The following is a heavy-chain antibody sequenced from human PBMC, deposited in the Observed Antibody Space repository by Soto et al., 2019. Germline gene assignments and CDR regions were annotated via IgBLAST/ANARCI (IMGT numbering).Heavy chain of an antibody. V-gene: IGHV3-23*01. D-gene: IGHD6-13*01. CDR1: GFTFSIYA. CDR3: AGSSDRSRPLTDYYGMDV. J-gene: IGHJ6*02. Sequence: EVQLLESGGGLVQPGGPLRLSCAAAGFTFSIYAMSWVRQAPGKGLEWVSAISGSGGSTYYADSVKGRFTISRDNSKNTLYLQMNRLRAEDTAVYYCAGSSDRSRPLTDYYGMDVCGQGTTVTVSS. CDR2: ISGSGGST.